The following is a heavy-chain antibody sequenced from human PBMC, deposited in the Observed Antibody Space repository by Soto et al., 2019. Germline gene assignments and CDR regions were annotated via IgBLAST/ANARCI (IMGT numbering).Heavy chain of an antibody. D-gene: IGHD3-22*01. CDR1: GFTFSSYA. J-gene: IGHJ3*02. CDR3: ARDSRYSSGYSDAFDI. V-gene: IGHV3-30-3*01. Sequence: GSLRLSCAASGFTFSSYAMHWVRQAPGKGLEGVAVISYDGSNKYYADSVKGRFTISRDNSKNTLYLQMNSLRAEDTAVYYCARDSRYSSGYSDAFDIWGQGTMVTVSS. CDR2: ISYDGSNK.